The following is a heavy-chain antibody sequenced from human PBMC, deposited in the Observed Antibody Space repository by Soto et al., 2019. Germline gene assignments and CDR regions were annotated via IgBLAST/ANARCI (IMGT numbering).Heavy chain of an antibody. CDR2: ISAYNGNT. D-gene: IGHD2-15*01. CDR1: GYTFTSYG. CDR3: ARVENCSGGSSYYYYMDV. J-gene: IGHJ6*03. Sequence: GASVKVSCKASGYTFTSYGISWVRQAPGQGLEWMGWISAYNGNTNYAQKLQGRVTTTTDTSTSTAYMELRSLRSDDTAVYYCARVENCSGGSSYYYYMDVWGKGTTVTVSS. V-gene: IGHV1-18*01.